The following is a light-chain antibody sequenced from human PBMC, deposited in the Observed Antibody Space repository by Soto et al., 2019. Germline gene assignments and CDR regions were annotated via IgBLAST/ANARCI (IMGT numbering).Light chain of an antibody. CDR3: HQYNGWPRT. CDR1: QSVGSD. Sequence: EIVMTQSPATLSVSPGERATLSCRASQSVGSDLAWYQQKPGQTPRLLIYDAIIRAGGVPARFSGGGSGTEFTLTITSLQSEDFAVYYCHQYNGWPRTFGQGTKVDI. J-gene: IGKJ1*01. CDR2: DAI. V-gene: IGKV3-15*01.